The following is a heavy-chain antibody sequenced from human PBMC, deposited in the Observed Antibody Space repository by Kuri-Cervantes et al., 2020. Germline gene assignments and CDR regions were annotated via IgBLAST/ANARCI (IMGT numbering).Heavy chain of an antibody. D-gene: IGHD6-13*01. CDR2: IYYSGST. Sequence: LKLSCTVSGGSISSGGYYWSWIRQHPGKGLEWIGYIYYSGSTYYNPSLKSRVTISVDTSKNQFSLKLSSVTAADTAVYYCARGLCIAAAGTCWFDPWGQGTLVTVSS. CDR3: ARGLCIAAAGTCWFDP. J-gene: IGHJ5*02. CDR1: GGSISSGGYY. V-gene: IGHV4-31*03.